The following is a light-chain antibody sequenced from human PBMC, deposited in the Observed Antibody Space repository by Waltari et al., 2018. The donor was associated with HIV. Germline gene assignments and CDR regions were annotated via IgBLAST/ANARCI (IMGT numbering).Light chain of an antibody. J-gene: IGLJ3*02. CDR3: QSYDSSLSGSV. CDR1: SSNIGALERCD. V-gene: IGLV1-40*01. CDR2: ANH. Sequence: QSVLTQQPSVSGARGQRGTISCTGSSSNIGALERCDVHWYHQPPVTTPKLLIHANHDPPPRVPDRFSCSRPWPSSSPPITGLQAEDGAHSSPQSYDSSLSGSVFGGGTKLTVL.